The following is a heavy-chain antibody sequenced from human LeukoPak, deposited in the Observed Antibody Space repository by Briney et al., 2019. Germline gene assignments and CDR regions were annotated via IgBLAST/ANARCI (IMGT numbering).Heavy chain of an antibody. CDR2: MKQDGSQK. V-gene: IGHV3-7*01. D-gene: IGHD3-16*02. CDR1: GFTFSTYW. Sequence: SGGSLRLSCAASGFTFSTYWMSWVRQAPGKGLEWVANMKQDGSQKDYVDSVKGRFTISRDNAKNSLYLQMSSLRAEDTAVYYCASSKVWESYRYFDYWGQGTLVTVSS. J-gene: IGHJ4*02. CDR3: ASSKVWESYRYFDY.